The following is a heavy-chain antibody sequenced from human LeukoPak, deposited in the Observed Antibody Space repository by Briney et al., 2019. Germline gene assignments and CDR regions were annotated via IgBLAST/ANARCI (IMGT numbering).Heavy chain of an antibody. V-gene: IGHV3-23*01. Sequence: PGGSLRLSCAASGFTFSSYAMSWVRQAPGKGLEWVSAISDGGDSAYSADSVRGRFTISRDNSKSTLYLQMNSLRAEDTAVYYCAKPSSSSHREGFDYWGQGTLVTVSS. CDR1: GFTFSSYA. J-gene: IGHJ4*02. D-gene: IGHD6-6*01. CDR2: ISDGGDSA. CDR3: AKPSSSSHREGFDY.